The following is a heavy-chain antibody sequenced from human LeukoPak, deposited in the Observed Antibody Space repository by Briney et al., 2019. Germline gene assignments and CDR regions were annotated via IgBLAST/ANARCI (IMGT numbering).Heavy chain of an antibody. Sequence: GGSLRLSCAASGFTFRSYGMHWVRQAPGKGLEWVAVIWYDGISKYYADSVKGRFTISRDDARNSLYLQMNSLRADDTGIYYCATRFLEVDDPWGQGTLVTVSS. D-gene: IGHD3-3*01. CDR2: IWYDGISK. CDR3: ATRFLEVDDP. CDR1: GFTFRSYG. V-gene: IGHV3-33*03. J-gene: IGHJ5*02.